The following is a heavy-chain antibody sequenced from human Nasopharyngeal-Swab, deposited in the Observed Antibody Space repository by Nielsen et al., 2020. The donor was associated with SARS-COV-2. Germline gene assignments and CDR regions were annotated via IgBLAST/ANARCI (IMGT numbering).Heavy chain of an antibody. J-gene: IGHJ6*02. CDR3: GRGACSTTTCYENVDV. CDR2: VDSSGST. D-gene: IGHD2-2*01. Sequence: SETLSLTCTVSGGSINSYYWSWIRQPPGKGLEWIGCVDSSGSTNYKPALKSRVTISVDTSKNQFSLNLSSVTAADTAVYYCGRGACSTTTCYENVDVWGQGTTVTVSS. V-gene: IGHV4-59*13. CDR1: GGSINSYY.